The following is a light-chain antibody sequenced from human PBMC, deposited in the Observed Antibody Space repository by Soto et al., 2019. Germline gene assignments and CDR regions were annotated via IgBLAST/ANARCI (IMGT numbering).Light chain of an antibody. CDR3: SSYAGGIKWV. Sequence: QSALTQPPSASGSPGQSVTISCTGTSGDVGGYNFVSWYQQHPGKAPKFMIYEVSKRPSGVPDRFSGSKSGNTASLTVSGFQAEDEADYYCSSYAGGIKWVFGGGTKVTVL. CDR1: SGDVGGYNF. J-gene: IGLJ3*02. CDR2: EVS. V-gene: IGLV2-8*01.